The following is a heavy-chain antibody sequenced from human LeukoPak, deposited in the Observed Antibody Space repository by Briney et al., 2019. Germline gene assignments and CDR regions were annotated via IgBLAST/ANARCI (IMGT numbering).Heavy chain of an antibody. J-gene: IGHJ5*02. D-gene: IGHD5-18*01. CDR1: GGSISSDY. Sequence: SETLSLTCTVSGGSISSDYWSWIRQPPGKGLEWIGYIYNSGSTNYNPSLKSRVTISVDTSKDQFSLKLSSVTAADTAVYYCARDLGTASRGWFDPWGQGTLVTVSS. CDR2: IYNSGST. CDR3: ARDLGTASRGWFDP. V-gene: IGHV4-59*01.